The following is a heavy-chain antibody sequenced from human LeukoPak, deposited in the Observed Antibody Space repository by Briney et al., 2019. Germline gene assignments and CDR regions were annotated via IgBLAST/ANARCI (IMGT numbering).Heavy chain of an antibody. CDR2: INPSGGST. J-gene: IGHJ4*02. Sequence: ASVKVSCKASGYTFSSYYIHWVRQAPGQGLEWMGFINPSGGSTSYAQKFQGRVTMTRDTSTSAVYMELSSLRSEDTAMYYCARGKLTFFGTYYFDYWGQGTLVTVSS. CDR1: GYTFSSYY. CDR3: ARGKLTFFGTYYFDY. V-gene: IGHV1-46*01. D-gene: IGHD3-10*01.